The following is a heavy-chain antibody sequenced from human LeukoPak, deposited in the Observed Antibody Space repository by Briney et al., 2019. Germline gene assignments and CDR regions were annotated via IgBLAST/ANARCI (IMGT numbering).Heavy chain of an antibody. V-gene: IGHV4-34*01. J-gene: IGHJ6*02. CDR3: ARLRGPTYYYGSGSYYNARISYYYYGMDV. CDR2: INHSGST. Sequence: PSETLSLTRAVYGGSFSGYYWSWIRQPPGKGLEWIGEINHSGSTNYNPSLKSRVTISVDTSKNQFSLKLSSVTAADTAVYYCARLRGPTYYYGSGSYYNARISYYYYGMDVWGQGTTVTVSS. D-gene: IGHD3-10*01. CDR1: GGSFSGYY.